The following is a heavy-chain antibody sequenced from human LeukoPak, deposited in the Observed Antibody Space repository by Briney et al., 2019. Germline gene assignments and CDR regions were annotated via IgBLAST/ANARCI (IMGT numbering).Heavy chain of an antibody. CDR3: ARAKGRSPLFDY. CDR2: TYYRSKWYN. CDR1: GDSVSSNSAA. D-gene: IGHD6-13*01. J-gene: IGHJ4*02. Sequence: SQTLSLTCAISGDSVSSNSAAWNWIRQSPSRGLEWLGRTYYRSKWYNDYAVSVKGRIAINPDTSKNQFSLQLYSVTPEDTAVYYCARAKGRSPLFDYWGQGTLVTVSS. V-gene: IGHV6-1*01.